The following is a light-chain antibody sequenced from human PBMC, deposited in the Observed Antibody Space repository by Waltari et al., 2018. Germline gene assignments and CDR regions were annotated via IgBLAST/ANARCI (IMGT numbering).Light chain of an antibody. V-gene: IGKV1-39*01. Sequence: DIQMTQSPSSLSASVGDRVTMTCRASPSITNYLSWYQHKLGEAPNLLVYDASTLVSGVPSRFNGSGSGTEFTLTISSLQPEDLATYYCLQTYSTLMFSFGPGTKVDL. J-gene: IGKJ3*01. CDR2: DAS. CDR1: PSITNY. CDR3: LQTYSTLMFS.